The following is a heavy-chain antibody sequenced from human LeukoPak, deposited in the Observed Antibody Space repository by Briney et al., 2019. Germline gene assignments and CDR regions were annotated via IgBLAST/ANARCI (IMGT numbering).Heavy chain of an antibody. CDR1: GFTFSTYW. CDR3: AKDLKIVAAAYDI. J-gene: IGHJ3*02. Sequence: GGSLRLSCAASGFTFSTYWMSWVRQAPGKGLEWVSAISGSGGSTYYADSVKGRFTISRDNSKNTLYLQMNSLRAEDTAVYYCAKDLKIVAAAYDIWGQGTMVTVSS. D-gene: IGHD6-13*01. V-gene: IGHV3-23*01. CDR2: ISGSGGST.